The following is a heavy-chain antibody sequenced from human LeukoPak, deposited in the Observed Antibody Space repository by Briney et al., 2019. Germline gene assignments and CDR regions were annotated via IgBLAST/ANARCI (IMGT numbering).Heavy chain of an antibody. CDR1: GVSFNTYS. Sequence: GGSLRLSCAASGVSFNTYSMNWVRQAPGKGLEWVSSISSTSAHIFYADSVKGRFSISRDNAKNSLYLQMNSLRVEDTAVYYCTSRYCTTTNCYSFDNWGQGTLVTVSS. V-gene: IGHV3-21*01. J-gene: IGHJ3*02. CDR2: ISSTSAHI. D-gene: IGHD2-2*01. CDR3: TSRYCTTTNCYSFDN.